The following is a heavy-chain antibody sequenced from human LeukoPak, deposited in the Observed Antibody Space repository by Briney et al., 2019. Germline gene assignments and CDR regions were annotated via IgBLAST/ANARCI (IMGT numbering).Heavy chain of an antibody. Sequence: GASVNVSCTASGYTFTSYGISWVRQAPGQGLEWMGWISAYNGNTNYAQKLQGRVTMTTDTSTSTAYMELRSLRSDDTAVYYCARSAGDCSNGVCYSYNWFDPWGQGTLVTVSS. CDR2: ISAYNGNT. CDR1: GYTFTSYG. CDR3: ARSAGDCSNGVCYSYNWFDP. J-gene: IGHJ5*02. V-gene: IGHV1-18*01. D-gene: IGHD2-8*01.